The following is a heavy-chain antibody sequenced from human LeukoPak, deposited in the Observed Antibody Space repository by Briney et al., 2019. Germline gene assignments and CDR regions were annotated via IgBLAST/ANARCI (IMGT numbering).Heavy chain of an antibody. J-gene: IGHJ4*02. CDR2: IYYSGST. D-gene: IGHD3-16*01. CDR3: ARAPGIMSGNWRFDY. Sequence: SETLSLTCTVSGGSISPYYWTWIRQPPGKGLEWIGYIYYSGSTNYNPSLTSRVTMSVDTSKNQFSLKLSSVTAADTAVYYCARAPGIMSGNWRFDYWGQGTLVTVSS. V-gene: IGHV4-59*12. CDR1: GGSISPYY.